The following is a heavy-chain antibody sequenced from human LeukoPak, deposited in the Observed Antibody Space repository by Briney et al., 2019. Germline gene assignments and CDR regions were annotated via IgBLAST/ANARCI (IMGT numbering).Heavy chain of an antibody. Sequence: GSSVKVSCKASGGTFSSYTIHWVRQAPGQGLQWMGRIIPIVGRSNTAQNFQGRVTITADKVTNIAYLELSSLTSEDTAVYCARIATAVTPLDLWGQGTLVIVSS. V-gene: IGHV1-69*02. J-gene: IGHJ5*02. CDR1: GGTFSSYT. CDR3: ARIATAVTPLDL. D-gene: IGHD4-23*01. CDR2: IIPIVGRS.